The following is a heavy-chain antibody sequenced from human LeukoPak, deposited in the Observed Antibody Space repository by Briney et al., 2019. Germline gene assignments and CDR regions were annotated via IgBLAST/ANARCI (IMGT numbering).Heavy chain of an antibody. Sequence: SETLSLTCTVSGGSISSYYWSWIRQPPGKGLERIGYIYYSGSTNYNPSLKSRVTISVDTSKNQFSLKLSSVTAADTAVYYCARLTIFYGMDVWGQGTTVTVSS. V-gene: IGHV4-59*01. CDR1: GGSISSYY. CDR2: IYYSGST. CDR3: ARLTIFYGMDV. J-gene: IGHJ6*02. D-gene: IGHD3-9*01.